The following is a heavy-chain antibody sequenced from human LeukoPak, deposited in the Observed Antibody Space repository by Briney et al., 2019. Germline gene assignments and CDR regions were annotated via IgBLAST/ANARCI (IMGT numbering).Heavy chain of an antibody. J-gene: IGHJ1*01. D-gene: IGHD2-15*01. CDR1: GYTFTSYY. CDR3: ASDANCNGGRCSLQSVPS. CDR2: IDTINGAK. V-gene: IGHV1-2*02. Sequence: AAVKVSCKASGYTFTSYYMHWVRQAPGQGREWMGWIDTINGAKNYEQKFQDRVTISREASIATAYMELTNLISDETAIYYCASDANCNGGRCSLQSVPSWGQGPLVPVST.